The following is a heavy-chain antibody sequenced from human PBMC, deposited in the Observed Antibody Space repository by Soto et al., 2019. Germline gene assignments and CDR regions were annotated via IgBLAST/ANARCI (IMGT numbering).Heavy chain of an antibody. Sequence: QVQLVESGGGLVKPGGSLRLSCAASGFTFSDYYMSWIRQAPGKGLEWVSYISSSSSYTNYADSVKGRFTISRDNAKNSLYLQMNSLRAEDTAVYYYARDGKLGSYYYYGMDVWGQGTTVTVSS. V-gene: IGHV3-11*06. CDR1: GFTFSDYY. J-gene: IGHJ6*02. CDR2: ISSSSSYT. D-gene: IGHD6-13*01. CDR3: ARDGKLGSYYYYGMDV.